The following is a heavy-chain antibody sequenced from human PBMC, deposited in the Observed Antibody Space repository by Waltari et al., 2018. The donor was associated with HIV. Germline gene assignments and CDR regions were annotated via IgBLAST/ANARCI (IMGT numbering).Heavy chain of an antibody. CDR2: FDPEDGET. CDR3: ATASVAAAGRYYYYYGMDV. V-gene: IGHV1-24*01. CDR1: GYTLTELS. J-gene: IGHJ6*02. D-gene: IGHD6-13*01. Sequence: QVQLVQSGAEVKKPGASVKVSCKVSGYTLTELSMHWVRQAPGKGHEWMGGFDPEDGETIYAQKFQGRVTMTEDTSTDTAYMELSSLRSEDTAVYYCATASVAAAGRYYYYYGMDVWGQGTTVTVSS.